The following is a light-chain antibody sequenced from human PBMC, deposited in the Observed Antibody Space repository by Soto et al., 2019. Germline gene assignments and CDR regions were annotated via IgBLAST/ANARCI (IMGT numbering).Light chain of an antibody. CDR3: GTWDSSLSAGGGGV. CDR2: ENN. CDR1: SSNIGNNY. V-gene: IGLV1-51*02. J-gene: IGLJ3*02. Sequence: QSVLTQPPSVSAAPGQKVTISCSGSSSNIGNNYVSWYQQLPGTAPKLLIYENNKRPSGIPDRFSGSKSGTSATLGITGLQTGDGADYYWGTWDSSLSAGGGGVFGGGTKLTVL.